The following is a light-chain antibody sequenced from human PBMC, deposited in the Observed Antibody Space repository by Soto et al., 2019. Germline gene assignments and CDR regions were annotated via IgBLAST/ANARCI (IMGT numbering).Light chain of an antibody. CDR3: SSYAGSSNV. V-gene: IGLV2-8*01. J-gene: IGLJ1*01. CDR1: SSDVGGFNY. CDR2: EVT. Sequence: QSALTQPPSASGSPGQSVTISCTGTSSDVGGFNYVSWYQQHPGKAPKVMIYEVTKRPSGVPDRFSGSKSGNTASLTVSGLQAEDEADYSCSSYAGSSNVFGTGTKLTVL.